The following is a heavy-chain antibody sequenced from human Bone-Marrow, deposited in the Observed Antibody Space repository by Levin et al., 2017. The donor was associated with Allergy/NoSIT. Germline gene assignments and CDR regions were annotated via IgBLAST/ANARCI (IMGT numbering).Heavy chain of an antibody. J-gene: IGHJ4*02. CDR3: ARDSFLGME. CDR2: ISYSGST. CDR1: GGSISSSSYY. Sequence: SETLSLTCIVSGGSISSSSYYWGWIRQPPGKGLEWIGSISYSGSTYYNPSLKSRVTISVDRSKNQFSLKLSSVTAADTAVYYCARDSFLGMEWGQGTLVTVSS. D-gene: IGHD1-26*01. V-gene: IGHV4-39*07.